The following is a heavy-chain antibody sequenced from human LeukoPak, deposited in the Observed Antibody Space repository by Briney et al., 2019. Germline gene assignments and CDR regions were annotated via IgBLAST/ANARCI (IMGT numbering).Heavy chain of an antibody. CDR3: AKIVDNNYPRSVDS. D-gene: IGHD2-21*01. V-gene: IGHV3-23*01. CDR1: GFTFSSYA. CDR2: ISVSGAGT. J-gene: IGHJ4*02. Sequence: GGSLRLSCAASGFTFSSYAMSWVRQAPGKGLEWVSGISVSGAGTYYADSVKGRFTISRDNSKDTLYLQMNSLRAEDTAIFYCAKIVDNNYPRSVDSWGQGTLVTVSS.